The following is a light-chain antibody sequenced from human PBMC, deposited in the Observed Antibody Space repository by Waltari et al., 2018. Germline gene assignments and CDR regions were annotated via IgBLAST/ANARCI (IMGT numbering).Light chain of an antibody. J-gene: IGLJ3*02. CDR1: RSDVVGYNY. CDR2: DVS. Sequence: QSALTHPASVSGSPGQSITISCTGPRSDVVGYNYVPWYQQHPGKAPKLRIYDVSKRPSGVSNRFSGSKSGNTASLTISGLQAEDEADYYCSSYTSSSTWVFGGGTKLTVL. CDR3: SSYTSSSTWV. V-gene: IGLV2-14*01.